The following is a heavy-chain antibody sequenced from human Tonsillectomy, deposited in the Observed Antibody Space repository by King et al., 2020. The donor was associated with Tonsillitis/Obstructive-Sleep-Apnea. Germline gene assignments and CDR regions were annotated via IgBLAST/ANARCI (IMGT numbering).Heavy chain of an antibody. V-gene: IGHV2-70*15. CDR2: IDWDDDK. CDR1: GFSLSTSGMC. CDR3: ARIRFLEWPQLDY. D-gene: IGHD3-3*01. J-gene: IGHJ4*02. Sequence: QITLKESGPALVKPTQTLTLTCTFSGFSLSTSGMCVSWIRQPPGKALEWLARIDWDDDKYYSTYLKTRLTISKDTSKNQVVLTMTNMDPVDTATYYCARIRFLEWPQLDYWGQGTLVTVSS.